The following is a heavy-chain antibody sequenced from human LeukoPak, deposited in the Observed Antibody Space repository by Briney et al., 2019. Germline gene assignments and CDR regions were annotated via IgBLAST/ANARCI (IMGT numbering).Heavy chain of an antibody. CDR3: ASPGDNYAILGLDY. D-gene: IGHD3-9*01. J-gene: IGHJ4*02. CDR2: ISSDGTTT. CDR1: GFTLSKYW. Sequence: GGSLRLSCAASGFTLSKYWMHWVRQAPGKGLAWDSRISSDGTTTAYADSVKGRFTISRDSAKNMLYLQMNSLRVEDTAMYYCASPGDNYAILGLDYWGQGTLVTVSS. V-gene: IGHV3-74*01.